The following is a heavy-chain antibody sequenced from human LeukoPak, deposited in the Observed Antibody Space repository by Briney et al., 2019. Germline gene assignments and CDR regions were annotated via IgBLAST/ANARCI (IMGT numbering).Heavy chain of an antibody. Sequence: GGSLRLSCAASGFTFDDYAMHWVRQAPGKGLEWVSGISWNSGSIGYADSVKGRFTISRDNAKNSLYLQMNSLRAEDTALYYCEKEASDYYDSSGYFRAAFDIWGQGTMVTVSS. V-gene: IGHV3-9*01. CDR2: ISWNSGSI. J-gene: IGHJ3*02. CDR3: EKEASDYYDSSGYFRAAFDI. D-gene: IGHD3-22*01. CDR1: GFTFDDYA.